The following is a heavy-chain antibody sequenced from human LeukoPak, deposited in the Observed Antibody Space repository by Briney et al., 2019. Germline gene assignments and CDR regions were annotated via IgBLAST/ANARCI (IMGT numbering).Heavy chain of an antibody. CDR1: RGSISSSSYN. J-gene: IGHJ4*02. Sequence: SETLSLTCTVSRGSISSSSYNWGWIRQPPGKGLEWIGTMFHSGNTYYNPSLNSRVTLSVDTSKNQFSLELNSVTAADTAVYYCAKVGYCDAGPCYFESWGQAALVTVSS. V-gene: IGHV4-39*07. CDR3: AKVGYCDAGPCYFES. CDR2: MFHSGNT. D-gene: IGHD2-15*01.